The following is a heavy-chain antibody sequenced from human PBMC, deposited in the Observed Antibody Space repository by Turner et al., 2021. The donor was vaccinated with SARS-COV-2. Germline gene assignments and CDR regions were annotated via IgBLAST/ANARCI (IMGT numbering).Heavy chain of an antibody. J-gene: IGHJ6*02. CDR2: IIPILVIA. V-gene: IGHV1-69*10. CDR1: GGTFSTYA. D-gene: IGHD3-10*01. Sequence: QVQLVQSGAEVKKPGSSVKVSCKASGGTFSTYAIRWVRQAPGQGLEGMGGIIPILVIANYAQKCQGRVTITADKSTSTAYMELSSLRSEDTAVYYCARVVGGFGELGYYYYYGMDVWGQGTTVTVSS. CDR3: ARVVGGFGELGYYYYYGMDV.